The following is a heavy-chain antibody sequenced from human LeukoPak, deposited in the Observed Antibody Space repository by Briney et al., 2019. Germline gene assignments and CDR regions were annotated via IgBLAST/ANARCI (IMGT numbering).Heavy chain of an antibody. D-gene: IGHD5-24*01. J-gene: IGHJ6*02. CDR2: IKQDGSEK. Sequence: GGSLRFPCAASGFTFSSYWMSWVRQAPGKGLEWVANIKQDGSEKYYVDSVKGRFTISRDNAKNSLYLQMNSLRAEDTAVYYCAREMVTISDGMDVWGQGTTVTVSS. CDR3: AREMVTISDGMDV. V-gene: IGHV3-7*01. CDR1: GFTFSSYW.